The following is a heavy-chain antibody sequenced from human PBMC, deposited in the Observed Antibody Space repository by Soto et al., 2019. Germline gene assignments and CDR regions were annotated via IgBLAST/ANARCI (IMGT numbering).Heavy chain of an antibody. D-gene: IGHD2-15*01. V-gene: IGHV1-18*01. CDR2: ISAYNGNT. CDR3: AGSGCSGGSCYSYYFDY. CDR1: GYTFTSYG. Sequence: QVQLVQSGAEVKKPGASVKVSCKASGYTFTSYGISWVRQAPGQGLEWMGWISAYNGNTNYAQKLQGRVTMTTDTSTSKGYMELRSLRSDDTAVYYCAGSGCSGGSCYSYYFDYWGQGTLVTVSS. J-gene: IGHJ4*02.